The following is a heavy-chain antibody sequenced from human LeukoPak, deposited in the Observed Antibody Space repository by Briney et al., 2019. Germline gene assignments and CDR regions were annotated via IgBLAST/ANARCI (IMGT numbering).Heavy chain of an antibody. CDR3: GRGGYTYTWPPSYYYATDV. Sequence: SQTLSLTCTVSSGSISSSGYYCSWIRQHPGKGLEWIGCIYYSGSTYYNPSLKSRVTISVDTSKNQFSLSLSSVTAADTAVYYCGRGGYTYTWPPSYYYATDVWGPGTTVIVSS. CDR2: IYYSGST. V-gene: IGHV4-31*03. CDR1: SGSISSSGYY. D-gene: IGHD2-2*02. J-gene: IGHJ6*02.